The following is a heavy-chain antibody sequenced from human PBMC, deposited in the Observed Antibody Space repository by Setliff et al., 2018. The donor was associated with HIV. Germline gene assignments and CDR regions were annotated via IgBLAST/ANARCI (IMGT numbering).Heavy chain of an antibody. V-gene: IGHV4-39*01. CDR1: GGSSSSSSFY. Sequence: SETLSLTCTVSGGSSSSSSFYWGWIRQPPGKGLEWIGNIYRSGSTYYNPSLRSRVTISVDTSKNQFYLNLNSVTDADTALYYCARHKDSDYVWGGYRPDGFDIWGQGTTVTVSS. CDR3: ARHKDSDYVWGGYRPDGFDI. CDR2: IYRSGST. D-gene: IGHD3-16*02. J-gene: IGHJ3*02.